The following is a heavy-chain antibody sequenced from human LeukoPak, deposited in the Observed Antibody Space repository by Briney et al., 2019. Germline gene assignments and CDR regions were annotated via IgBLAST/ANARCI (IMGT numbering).Heavy chain of an antibody. CDR2: ISPDGSDI. V-gene: IGHV3-7*04. Sequence: GGSLRLSCAGSGLTITKYWMSWVRQAPGKRLEWEANISPDGSDIQCLDSVRDRFTVSRDNARNSLYLEMNRLRVEDTAIYYCVRGSSSNWGQGTLVTVSS. CDR1: GLTITKYW. CDR3: VRGSSSN. D-gene: IGHD2-2*01. J-gene: IGHJ4*02.